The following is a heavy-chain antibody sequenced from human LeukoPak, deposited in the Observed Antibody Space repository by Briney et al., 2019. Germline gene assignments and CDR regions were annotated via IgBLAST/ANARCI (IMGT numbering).Heavy chain of an antibody. CDR3: ARDGDKGSTFDY. D-gene: IGHD1-1*01. J-gene: IGHJ4*02. V-gene: IGHV4-31*03. CDR2: IYYSGST. CDR1: GCSISSGGYS. Sequence: SETLSLTCTVSGCSISSGGYSWSWIRQHPGKGLEWIGYIYYSGSTYYNPSLKSRVTISVDTSKNQFSLKLSSVTAADTAAYYCARDGDKGSTFDYWGQGTLVTVSS.